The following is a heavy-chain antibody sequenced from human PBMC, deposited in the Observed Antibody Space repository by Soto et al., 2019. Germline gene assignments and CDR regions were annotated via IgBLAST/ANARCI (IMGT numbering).Heavy chain of an antibody. J-gene: IGHJ5*02. V-gene: IGHV4-34*01. CDR2: INHSGRT. CDR3: ASGRRSHITIFEIVVREYNWFDP. Sequence: QVQLQQWGAGLLKPSETLSPTCAVYGGAFSDYYWSWIRQAPGKGLEWIGEINHSGRTKYNPSLKSRHTISIDTSKNQFSLMLSSVTVADTAVYYCASGRRSHITIFEIVVREYNWFDPWGQGTLVTVSS. D-gene: IGHD3-3*01. CDR1: GGAFSDYY.